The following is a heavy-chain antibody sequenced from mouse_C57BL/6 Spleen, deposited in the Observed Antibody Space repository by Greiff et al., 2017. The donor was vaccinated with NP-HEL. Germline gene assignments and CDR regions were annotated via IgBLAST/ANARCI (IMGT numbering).Heavy chain of an antibody. CDR3: AREGNYEAMDY. V-gene: IGHV3-6*01. D-gene: IGHD2-1*01. J-gene: IGHJ4*01. CDR1: GYSITSGYY. Sequence: VQLQQSGPGLVKPSQSLSLTCSVTGYSITSGYYWNWIRQFPGNKLEWMGYISYDGSNNYNPSLKNRISITRDTSKNQFFLKLNSVTTEDTATYYCAREGNYEAMDYWGQGTSVTVSS. CDR2: ISYDGSN.